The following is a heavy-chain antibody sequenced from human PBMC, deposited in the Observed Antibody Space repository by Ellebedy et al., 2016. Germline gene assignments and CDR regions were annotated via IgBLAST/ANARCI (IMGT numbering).Heavy chain of an antibody. D-gene: IGHD2-21*01. CDR3: ARGLFDHRMAFDI. V-gene: IGHV4-34*01. Sequence: GSLRLSCAVYGASFRGYYWSWIRQPPGEGLEWIGEINHSGSFNYNPSLKSRVTISVDTSKNQFSVNLSSVTAADTAVYYCARGLFDHRMAFDIWGQGTMVTASS. CDR2: INHSGSF. J-gene: IGHJ3*02. CDR1: GASFRGYY.